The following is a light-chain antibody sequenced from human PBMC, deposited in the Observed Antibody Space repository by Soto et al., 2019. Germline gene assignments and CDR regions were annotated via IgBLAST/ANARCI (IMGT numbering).Light chain of an antibody. CDR3: QTWGTGIHYV. J-gene: IGLJ1*01. V-gene: IGLV4-69*01. Sequence: QPVLTQSPSASASLGASVKLTCTLSSGHSSYAIAWHQQQPEKGPRYLMKLNSDGSHSKGDGIPDRFSGSSSGAERYLTISRLPSGGEADYYCQTWGTGIHYVFGTGTKLTVL. CDR2: LNSDGSH. CDR1: SGHSSYA.